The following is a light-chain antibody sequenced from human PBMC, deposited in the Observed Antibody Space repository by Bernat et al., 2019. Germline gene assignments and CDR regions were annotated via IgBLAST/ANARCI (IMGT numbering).Light chain of an antibody. J-gene: IGLJ3*02. CDR3: EAWDDSLNGPV. CDR1: SSNIGSNT. V-gene: IGLV1-44*01. Sequence: QSVLTQPPSASGTPGQRVTISCSGSSSNIGSNTVNWYQQLPGTAPKLLIYTNNQRPSGVPDRFSGSQSGTSASLAISGLQSEDEADYYCEAWDDSLNGPVFGGGTKLAVL. CDR2: TNN.